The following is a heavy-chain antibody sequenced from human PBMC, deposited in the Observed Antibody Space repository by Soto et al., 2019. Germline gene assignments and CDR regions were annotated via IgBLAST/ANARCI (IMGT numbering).Heavy chain of an antibody. J-gene: IGHJ4*02. Sequence: PSETLSLTCTVSGGSISTYYWSWIRQPPGKGLEWIGYVYYSGSTNYNPSLKSRATISVDTSKNQFSLKLTSVTAADTAVYYCARGDAPIDYWGQGTLVTVSS. V-gene: IGHV4-59*01. CDR3: ARGDAPIDY. CDR1: GGSISTYY. CDR2: VYYSGST.